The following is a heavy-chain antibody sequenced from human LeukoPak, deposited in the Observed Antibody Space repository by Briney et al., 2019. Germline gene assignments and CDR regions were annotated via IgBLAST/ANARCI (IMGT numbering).Heavy chain of an antibody. Sequence: GGSLRLSCAASGFTFSSYAMHWVRQAPGKGLEWVAVISYDGSNKYYADSVKGRFTISRDNSKNTLYLQMNSLRAEDTAVYYCARHSSYYYDSSGRWGFDPWGQGTLVTVSS. J-gene: IGHJ5*02. V-gene: IGHV3-30*04. CDR3: ARHSSYYYDSSGRWGFDP. CDR1: GFTFSSYA. CDR2: ISYDGSNK. D-gene: IGHD3-22*01.